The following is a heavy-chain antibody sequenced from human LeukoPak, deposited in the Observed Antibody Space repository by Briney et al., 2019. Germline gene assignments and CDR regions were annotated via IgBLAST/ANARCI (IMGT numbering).Heavy chain of an antibody. CDR1: GFTFSSYG. J-gene: IGHJ4*02. Sequence: PGGSLRLSCAASGFTFSSYGMHWVRQAPGKGLEWVTFIRYDGSNKYYADSVKGRFTISRDNAKNSLYLQMNSLRAEDTAVYYCARAFVYYDILTGNYYFDYWGQGTLVTVSS. V-gene: IGHV3-30*02. D-gene: IGHD3-9*01. CDR3: ARAFVYYDILTGNYYFDY. CDR2: IRYDGSNK.